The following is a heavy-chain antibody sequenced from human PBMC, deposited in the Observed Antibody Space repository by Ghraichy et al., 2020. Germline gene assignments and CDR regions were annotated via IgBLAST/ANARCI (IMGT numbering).Heavy chain of an antibody. Sequence: SETLSLTCTVSGGSISSSSYYWGSIRQPPGKGLEWIGSIYYSGSTYYNPSLKSRVTISVDTSKNQFSLKLSSVTAADTAVYYCAMPGIAVAGTRAFDIWGQGTMVTVSS. J-gene: IGHJ3*02. CDR3: AMPGIAVAGTRAFDI. CDR1: GGSISSSSYY. CDR2: IYYSGST. D-gene: IGHD6-19*01. V-gene: IGHV4-39*01.